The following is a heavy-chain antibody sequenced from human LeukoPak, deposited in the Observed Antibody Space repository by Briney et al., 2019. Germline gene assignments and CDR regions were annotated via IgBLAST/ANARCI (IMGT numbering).Heavy chain of an antibody. D-gene: IGHD4-23*01. CDR1: GYTFTGYY. CDR3: ARDQDDYGGP. J-gene: IGHJ5*02. CDR2: INPNSGGT. Sequence: ASVKVSCKASGYTFTGYYMHWVRPAPGQGLEWMGWINPNSGGTNYAQKFQGRVTMTRDTSISTAYMELSSLRSDDTAVYYCARDQDDYGGPWGQGTLVTVSS. V-gene: IGHV1-2*02.